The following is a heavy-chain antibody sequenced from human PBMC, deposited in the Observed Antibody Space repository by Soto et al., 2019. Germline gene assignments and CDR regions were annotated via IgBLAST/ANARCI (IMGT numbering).Heavy chain of an antibody. CDR1: GGSISSGGYY. CDR2: IYYSGST. D-gene: IGHD4-17*01. V-gene: IGHV4-31*03. CDR3: ARCSRTYGDYENNWFDP. Sequence: SETLSLTCTVSGGSISSGGYYWSWIRQHPGKGLEWIGYIYYSGSTYYNPSLKSRLTISVDTSKNQFSLKLSSVTAADTAVYYCARCSRTYGDYENNWFDPWGQGTLVTVSS. J-gene: IGHJ5*02.